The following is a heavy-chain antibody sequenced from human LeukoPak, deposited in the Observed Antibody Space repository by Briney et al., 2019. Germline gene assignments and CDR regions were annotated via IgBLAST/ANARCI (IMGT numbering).Heavy chain of an antibody. Sequence: GGSLRLSCAASGFTFSNYGFHWVRQAPGKGLEWVTLIWYDGSNKYYADSVKGRFTISRDNSKNTLYLQMNSLRAEDTAVYYCARAAREMATTPDFDYWGQGTLVTVSS. CDR2: IWYDGSNK. D-gene: IGHD5-24*01. J-gene: IGHJ4*02. CDR3: ARAAREMATTPDFDY. V-gene: IGHV3-33*01. CDR1: GFTFSNYG.